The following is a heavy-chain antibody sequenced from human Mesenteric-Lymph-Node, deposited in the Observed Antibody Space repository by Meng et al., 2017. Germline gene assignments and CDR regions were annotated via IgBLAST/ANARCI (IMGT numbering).Heavy chain of an antibody. Sequence: EVQLLESGGGLVHPGGSLTLSCAASGFTFSSNGMNWVRQAPGKGLEWVSSISGSGPVTYYADSVKGRFTISRDNSKNTLYLQMNSLKAEDTAVYYCAKALTTVTTAVDYWGQGTLVTVSS. J-gene: IGHJ4*02. CDR1: GFTFSSNG. CDR3: AKALTTVTTAVDY. V-gene: IGHV3-23*01. CDR2: ISGSGPVT. D-gene: IGHD4-17*01.